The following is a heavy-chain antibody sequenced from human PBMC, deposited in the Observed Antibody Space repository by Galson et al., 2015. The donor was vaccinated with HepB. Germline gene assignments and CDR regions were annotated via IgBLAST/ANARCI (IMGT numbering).Heavy chain of an antibody. V-gene: IGHV3-49*04. CDR2: IRSKAYGGTT. D-gene: IGHD1-20*01. CDR3: TRDRIPITGTTTCFDY. Sequence: SLRLSCAASGFTFGDYAMSWVRQAPGKGLEWVGFIRSKAYGGTTEYAASVKGRFTISRDDSKSIAYLQMNSLKTEDTAVYYCTRDRIPITGTTTCFDYWGQGTLVTVSS. CDR1: GFTFGDYA. J-gene: IGHJ4*02.